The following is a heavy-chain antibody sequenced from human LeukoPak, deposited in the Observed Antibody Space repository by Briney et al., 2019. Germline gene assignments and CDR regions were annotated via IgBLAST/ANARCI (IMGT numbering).Heavy chain of an antibody. CDR2: IYYSGST. Sequence: PSETLSLTCTVSGGSSSSYYWSWIRQPPGKGLEWIGYIYYSGSTDYNPSLKSRVTMSLDTSKNQFSLNLSSVTAADTAVYYCARAVITFGGVVAKGFDCWGQGTLVTVSS. J-gene: IGHJ4*02. D-gene: IGHD3-16*02. V-gene: IGHV4-59*01. CDR1: GGSSSSYY. CDR3: ARAVITFGGVVAKGFDC.